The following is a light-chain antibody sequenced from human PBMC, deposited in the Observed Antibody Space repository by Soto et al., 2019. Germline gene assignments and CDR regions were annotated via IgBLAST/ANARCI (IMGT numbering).Light chain of an antibody. J-gene: IGKJ5*01. CDR1: QSISSW. Sequence: DIQMTQSPSTLSASVGDRVTITCRASQSISSWLAWYQQKPGKAPKLLIYDASSLESGVPSRFXGSGSGTXXXXXXXXXQPDDFATYYCQQYNSYSITFGQGTRLEIK. CDR3: QQYNSYSIT. V-gene: IGKV1-5*01. CDR2: DAS.